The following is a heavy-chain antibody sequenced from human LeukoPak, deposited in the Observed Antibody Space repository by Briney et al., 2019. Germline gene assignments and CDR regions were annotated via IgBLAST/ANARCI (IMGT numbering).Heavy chain of an antibody. D-gene: IGHD6-13*01. CDR2: IYHSGST. Sequence: PSETLSLTCTVSGYSISSGYYWGWIRQPPGKGLEWIGSIYHSGSTYYNPSLKSRVTISVDASKNQFSLKLSSVTAADTAVYYCARANPESSSWYYYYYYMDVWGKGTTVTISS. J-gene: IGHJ6*03. V-gene: IGHV4-38-2*02. CDR3: ARANPESSSWYYYYYYMDV. CDR1: GYSISSGYY.